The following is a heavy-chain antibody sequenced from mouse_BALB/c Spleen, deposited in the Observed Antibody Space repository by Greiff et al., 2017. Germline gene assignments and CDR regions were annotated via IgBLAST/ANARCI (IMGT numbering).Heavy chain of an antibody. CDR3: ARQDYGNYKDYAMDY. CDR1: GFTFSSYG. D-gene: IGHD2-1*01. Sequence: EVQLVESGGDLVKPGGSLKLSCAASGFTFSSYGMSWVRQTPDKRLEWVATISSGGSYTYYPDSVKGRFTISRDNAKNTLYLQMSSLKSEDTAMYYCARQDYGNYKDYAMDYWGQGTSVTVSS. CDR2: ISSGGSYT. J-gene: IGHJ4*01. V-gene: IGHV5-6*01.